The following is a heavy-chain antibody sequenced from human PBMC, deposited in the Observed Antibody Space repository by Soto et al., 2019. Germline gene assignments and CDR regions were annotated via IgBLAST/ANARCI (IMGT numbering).Heavy chain of an antibody. D-gene: IGHD2-2*01. CDR1: GFTFSGDT. V-gene: IGHV3-30-3*01. CDR2: ISYAGSTK. J-gene: IGHJ4*01. Sequence: QVQLVESGGGVVQPGRSLRLSCAASGFTFSGDTMHWVRQAPGKGLEWVAIISYAGSTKNYANSVKGRFTISRDNSKSTLYLQMNSLRTEDTAIYYCARGGYGIDTTCPPLHWSHGTLVTVSS. CDR3: ARGGYGIDTTCPPLH.